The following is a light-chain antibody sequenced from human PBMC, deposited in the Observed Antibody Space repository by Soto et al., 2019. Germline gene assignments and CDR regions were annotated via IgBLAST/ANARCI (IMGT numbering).Light chain of an antibody. Sequence: DIQMTQSPSTLSASVGDRVTITCRASQSISDWLAWFQLKPGKAPRLLIYKASTLEIGVPSRFSGSGSGTEFTLTISSLQPDDVAIYYCQQYNDYSWTFGQGTKVDIK. J-gene: IGKJ1*01. V-gene: IGKV1-5*03. CDR1: QSISDW. CDR3: QQYNDYSWT. CDR2: KAS.